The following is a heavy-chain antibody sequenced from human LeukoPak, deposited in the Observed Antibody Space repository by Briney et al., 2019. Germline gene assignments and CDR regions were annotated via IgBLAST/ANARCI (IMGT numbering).Heavy chain of an antibody. CDR1: GFTFSSYG. CDR3: AELGITMIGGV. J-gene: IGHJ6*04. Sequence: GGTLRLSCAASGFTFSSYGMSWVRQAPGKGLEWVSAISGSGGSTYYADSVKGRFTISKDNSKNTLYLQMNSLRAEDTAVYYCAELGITMIGGVWGKGTTVTISS. V-gene: IGHV3-23*01. D-gene: IGHD3-10*02. CDR2: ISGSGGST.